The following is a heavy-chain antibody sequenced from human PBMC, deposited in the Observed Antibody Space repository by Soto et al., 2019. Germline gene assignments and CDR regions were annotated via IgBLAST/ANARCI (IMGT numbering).Heavy chain of an antibody. V-gene: IGHV1-8*01. D-gene: IGHD3-3*01. CDR1: GYTFTSYD. CDR3: ARGGPILRFLEWLPTYYYYGMDV. Sequence: ASVKVSCKASGYTFTSYDINWVRQATGQGLEWMGWMNPNSGNTGYAQKFQGRVTMTRNTSISTAYMELSSLRSEDTAVYYCARGGPILRFLEWLPTYYYYGMDVWGQGTTVTVSS. CDR2: MNPNSGNT. J-gene: IGHJ6*02.